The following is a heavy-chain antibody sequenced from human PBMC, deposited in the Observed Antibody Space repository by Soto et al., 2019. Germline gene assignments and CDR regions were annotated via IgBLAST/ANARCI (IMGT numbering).Heavy chain of an antibody. V-gene: IGHV3-30*01. CDR1: GFDLSHYA. CDR3: ARDHAHTVSAIRPSIVSSRQSGVAHYCRVTVVSV. Sequence: RLVQSGGGVVQPGGSLRLTCAASGFDLSHYAIHWVRQAPGKGLQWVALLSFNGSEAFFVDSVKGRFTISRDTSINNGIPHSKNPSGAQSAVYFSARDHAHTVSAIRPSIVSSRQSGVAHYCRVTVVSVW. J-gene: IGHJ6*01. D-gene: IGHD2-2*02. CDR2: LSFNGSEA.